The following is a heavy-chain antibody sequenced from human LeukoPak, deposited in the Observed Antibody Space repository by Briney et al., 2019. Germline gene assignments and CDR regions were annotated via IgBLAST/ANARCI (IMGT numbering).Heavy chain of an antibody. J-gene: IGHJ6*02. D-gene: IGHD4/OR15-4a*01. CDR3: ARDKGATGGYYYGMDV. CDR2: ISSSSSYI. Sequence: PGGSLRLSCAASGFTFSSYGMHWIRQAPGKGLEWVSSISSSSSYIYYADSVKGRFTISRDNAKNSLYLQMNSLRAEDTAVYYCARDKGATGGYYYGMDVWGQGTTVTVSS. V-gene: IGHV3-21*01. CDR1: GFTFSSYG.